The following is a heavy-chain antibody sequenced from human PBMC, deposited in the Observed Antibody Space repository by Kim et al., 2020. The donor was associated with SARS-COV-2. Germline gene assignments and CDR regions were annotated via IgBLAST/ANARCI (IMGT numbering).Heavy chain of an antibody. CDR1: GFTFSSYG. CDR3: ARGKRNTMIVVVNTGALGY. D-gene: IGHD3-22*01. CDR2: ISYDGSNK. J-gene: IGHJ4*02. Sequence: GGSLRLSCAASGFTFSSYGMHWVRQAPGKGLEWVAVISYDGSNKYYADSVKGRFTISRDNSKNTLYLQMNSLRAEDTAVYYCARGKRNTMIVVVNTGALGYWGQGTLVTVSS. V-gene: IGHV3-33*05.